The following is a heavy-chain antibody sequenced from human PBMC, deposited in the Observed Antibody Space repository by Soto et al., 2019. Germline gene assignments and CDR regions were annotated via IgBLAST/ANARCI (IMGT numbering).Heavy chain of an antibody. CDR1: GYTFTSYD. CDR2: MNPNLGNT. CDR3: TRVRLVTGRHYYYGLDV. D-gene: IGHD2-21*02. Sequence: QMQLVQSGAEVKKPGASVKVSCKASGYTFTSYDINWVRQASGQRPEWMGWMNPNLGNTDYAQRFQDRVTMTRDTSTRTAYMELSNLESGDTAVYYCTRVRLVTGRHYYYGLDVWGQGTTVTVSS. J-gene: IGHJ6*02. V-gene: IGHV1-8*01.